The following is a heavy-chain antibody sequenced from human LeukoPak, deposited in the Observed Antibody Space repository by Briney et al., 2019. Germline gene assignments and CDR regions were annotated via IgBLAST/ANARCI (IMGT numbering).Heavy chain of an antibody. J-gene: IGHJ4*02. CDR1: GDSFTTYW. CDR3: VRHRNWNYDY. CDR2: IYLGDSDT. V-gene: IGHV5-51*01. D-gene: IGHD1-1*01. Sequence: GESLKISCKGSGDSFTTYWIGWVRQMPGKGLEWMGIIYLGDSDTRYSPSFQGQVTISADKSINTDYLQWSSLKASDTAMYYCVRHRNWNYDYWGQGTLVTVSS.